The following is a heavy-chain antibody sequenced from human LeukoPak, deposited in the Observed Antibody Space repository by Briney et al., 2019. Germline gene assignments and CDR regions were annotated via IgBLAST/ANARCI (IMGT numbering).Heavy chain of an antibody. CDR1: GGSISSYY. CDR2: IYYSGST. D-gene: IGHD5-18*01. Sequence: SQTLSLTCTVSGGSISSYYWSWIRQPPGKGLEWIGYIYYSGSTNYNPSLKSRVTISVDTSKNQFSLKLSSVTAADTAVYYCAREDTAMGTFDYWGQGTLVTVSS. V-gene: IGHV4-59*01. J-gene: IGHJ4*02. CDR3: AREDTAMGTFDY.